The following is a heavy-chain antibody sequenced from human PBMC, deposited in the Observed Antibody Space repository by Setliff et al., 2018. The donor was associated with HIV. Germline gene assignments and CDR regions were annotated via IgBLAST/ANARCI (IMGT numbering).Heavy chain of an antibody. Sequence: TLSLTCTVSGGSISSHYWTWIRQPPGKALEWLALIYWNDDKRYSPSLKSRLTITKDTSKNQVVLTMTNMDPVDTATYYCAHSPFWGDHYFDYWGQGTLVTVSS. V-gene: IGHV2-5*01. J-gene: IGHJ4*02. CDR3: AHSPFWGDHYFDY. D-gene: IGHD3-16*01. CDR1: GGSISSHYWT. CDR2: IYWNDDK.